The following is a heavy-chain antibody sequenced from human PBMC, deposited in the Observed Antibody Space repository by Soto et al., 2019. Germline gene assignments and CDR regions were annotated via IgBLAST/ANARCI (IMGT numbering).Heavy chain of an antibody. J-gene: IGHJ4*02. CDR2: ISGSGGSM. V-gene: IGHV3-23*01. CDR1: GFTSSSYA. Sequence: EVQLLESGGGLVQPGGSLRLSCAASGFTSSSYAMRWVRQAPGKGLEWVSAISGSGGSMYYADSVKGRFTISRDNSKNTLYLQMNSLRADDTAVYYCARRGSGSYYDYWGQGTLVTVSS. CDR3: ARRGSGSYYDY. D-gene: IGHD1-26*01.